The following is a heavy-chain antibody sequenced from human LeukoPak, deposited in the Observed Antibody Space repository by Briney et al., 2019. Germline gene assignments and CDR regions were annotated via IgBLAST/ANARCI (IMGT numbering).Heavy chain of an antibody. Sequence: TGGSLRLSCAASGFTVSSNYMSWVRQAPGKGLEWVSVIYSGGSTYYADSVKGRFTISRDNSKNTLYLQMNSLRAEDTAVYYCARDQDSGYGDAFDIWGQGTMVTVSS. D-gene: IGHD5-12*01. CDR1: GFTVSSNY. V-gene: IGHV3-53*01. J-gene: IGHJ3*02. CDR3: ARDQDSGYGDAFDI. CDR2: IYSGGST.